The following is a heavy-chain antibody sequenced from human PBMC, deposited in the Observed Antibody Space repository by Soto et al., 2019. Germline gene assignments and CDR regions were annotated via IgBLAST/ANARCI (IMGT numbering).Heavy chain of an antibody. J-gene: IGHJ3*01. V-gene: IGHV5-51*01. Sequence: GESLKISCKGSGYSFTNYWIGWVRQMPVKGLEWMGIIYPGDSDTRYSPSFQGQVTISADKSISTAYLQWSSLKASDTAMYYCAKTRTGDRDAFDFWGQGTMVTVS. CDR1: GYSFTNYW. CDR2: IYPGDSDT. CDR3: AKTRTGDRDAFDF. D-gene: IGHD1-26*01.